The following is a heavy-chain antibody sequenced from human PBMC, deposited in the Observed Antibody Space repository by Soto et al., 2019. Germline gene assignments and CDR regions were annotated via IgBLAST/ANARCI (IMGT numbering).Heavy chain of an antibody. V-gene: IGHV3-15*01. CDR3: TTDTGSSWYPADY. J-gene: IGHJ4*02. D-gene: IGHD6-13*01. CDR2: IKSKTDGGTT. CDR1: GFTFSNAW. Sequence: GGSLRLACAASGFTFSNAWMSWGRQAPGKGLEWVGRIKSKTDGGTTDYAAPVKGRFTISRDDSKNTLYLQMNSLKTEDTAVYYCTTDTGSSWYPADYWGQGTLVTVSS.